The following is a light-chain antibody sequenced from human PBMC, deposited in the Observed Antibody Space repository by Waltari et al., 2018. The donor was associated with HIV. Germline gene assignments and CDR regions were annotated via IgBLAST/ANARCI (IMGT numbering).Light chain of an antibody. Sequence: QYALTQPASVSGSPGQSSTISCSVASSDVGTYSLLSWYQHHPAKAPKLMIYEGNKRPSGVSNRFSGSKSGNTASLTISGLQAEDEADYYCSSYTSFSTVLFGGGTKLTVL. V-gene: IGLV2-23*01. CDR2: EGN. CDR3: SSYTSFSTVL. CDR1: SSDVGTYSL. J-gene: IGLJ2*01.